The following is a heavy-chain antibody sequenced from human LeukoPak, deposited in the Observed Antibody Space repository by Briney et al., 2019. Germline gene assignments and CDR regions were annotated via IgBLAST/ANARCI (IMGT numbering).Heavy chain of an antibody. CDR2: ISAYNGNT. Sequence: GASVKVSCKASGYTFTSYDINWVRQATGQGLEWMGWISAYNGNTNYAQKLQGRVTMTTDTSTSTAYMELRSLRSDDTAVYYCARGAVAAPSDYWGQGTLVTVSS. CDR1: GYTFTSYD. V-gene: IGHV1-18*01. D-gene: IGHD6-19*01. CDR3: ARGAVAAPSDY. J-gene: IGHJ4*02.